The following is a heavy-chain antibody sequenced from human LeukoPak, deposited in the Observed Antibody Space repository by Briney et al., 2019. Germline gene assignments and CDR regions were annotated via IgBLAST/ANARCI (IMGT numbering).Heavy chain of an antibody. D-gene: IGHD3-10*02. V-gene: IGHV3-48*03. CDR1: GFTFSSYE. CDR3: AELGITMIGGV. CDR2: ISSSGSTI. J-gene: IGHJ6*04. Sequence: PGGSLRLSCAASGFTFSSYEMNWVRQAQGKGLGWVSYISSSGSTIYYTDSVKGRFTISRDNAKNSLYLQMNSLRAEDTAVYYCAELGITMIGGVWGKGTTVTISS.